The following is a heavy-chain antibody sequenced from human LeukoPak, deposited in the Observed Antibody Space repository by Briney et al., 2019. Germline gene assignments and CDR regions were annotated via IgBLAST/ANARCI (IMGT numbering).Heavy chain of an antibody. Sequence: GGSLRLSCAASGFTFSSYAMSWVRQAPGKGLEWVSAISGRGGSTYYADSVKGRFTISRDNSKNTLYLQMNSLRAEDTAVYYCAKGRWDSGSYYPSTYYYYGMDVWGQGTTVTVSS. V-gene: IGHV3-23*01. D-gene: IGHD1-26*01. CDR3: AKGRWDSGSYYPSTYYYYGMDV. J-gene: IGHJ6*02. CDR2: ISGRGGST. CDR1: GFTFSSYA.